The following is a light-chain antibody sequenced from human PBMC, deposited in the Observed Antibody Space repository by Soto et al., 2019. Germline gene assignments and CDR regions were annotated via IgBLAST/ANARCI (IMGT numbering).Light chain of an antibody. Sequence: DIQMTQSPSSLSASVGDRVTITCRASQSISSYLSWYQLKPGTAPKVLIYGASSLQSGVPSRFSGSGSGTDFTLTISSLQPGDSATYYCQQSYSTPMYSFGQGTKLEIK. V-gene: IGKV1-39*01. CDR2: GAS. CDR3: QQSYSTPMYS. J-gene: IGKJ2*03. CDR1: QSISSY.